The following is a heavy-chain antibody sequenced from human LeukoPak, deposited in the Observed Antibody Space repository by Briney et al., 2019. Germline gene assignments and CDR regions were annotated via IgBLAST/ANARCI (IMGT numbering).Heavy chain of an antibody. J-gene: IGHJ4*02. CDR2: ISGSGGST. D-gene: IGHD2-2*03. CDR3: AKEMGIVVFPAAHYY. CDR1: GFTFSSYA. V-gene: IGHV3-23*01. Sequence: GGSLRLSCAASGFTFSSYATSWVRQAPGQGLEWVSAISGSGGSTYYADSVKGRFTISRDNSKNTLYLQMNSLRAEDTAVYYCAKEMGIVVFPAAHYYWGQGNPVTASS.